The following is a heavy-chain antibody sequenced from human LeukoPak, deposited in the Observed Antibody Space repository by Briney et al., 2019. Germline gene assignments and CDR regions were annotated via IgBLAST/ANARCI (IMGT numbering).Heavy chain of an antibody. CDR2: ISYDGSNK. V-gene: IGHV3-30-3*01. CDR3: ARVDSTTVTSDY. CDR1: GFTFSSYA. J-gene: IGHJ4*02. D-gene: IGHD4-17*01. Sequence: GGSLRLSCAASGFTFSSYAMHWVRQAPGKGLEWVAVISYDGSNKYYADSVKGRFTISRDNSKNTLYLQMNSLRAEDAAVYYCARVDSTTVTSDYWGQGTLVTVSS.